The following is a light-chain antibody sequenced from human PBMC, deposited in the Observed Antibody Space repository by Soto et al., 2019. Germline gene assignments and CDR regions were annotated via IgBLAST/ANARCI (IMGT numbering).Light chain of an antibody. CDR2: GAS. J-gene: IGKJ1*01. Sequence: EIVLTQSPGTLSLSPGERATLSCRASESVDNNYLGWYQQKPGQAPRLLIYGASSRAAGIPDRFSGSGSGTDFSLTISRLEPEDFAVYYCQQYGISPKTFGQGTKVDIK. CDR1: ESVDNNY. V-gene: IGKV3-20*01. CDR3: QQYGISPKT.